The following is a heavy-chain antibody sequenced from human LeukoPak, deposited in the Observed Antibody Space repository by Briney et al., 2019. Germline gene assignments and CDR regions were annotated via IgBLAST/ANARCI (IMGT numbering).Heavy chain of an antibody. CDR3: ARGSGGFGSSSNWYFDL. J-gene: IGHJ2*01. CDR1: GFTFSSYS. CDR2: MSSSRNYI. D-gene: IGHD6-6*01. V-gene: IGHV3-21*01. Sequence: GGSLRLSCAASGFTFSSYSMNWVRQAPGKGLEWVSSMSSSRNYIYYGNSVKGRFTISRDNAKNSLYLQMNSLRAEDTAVYYCARGSGGFGSSSNWYFDLSGRGTLVTVSS.